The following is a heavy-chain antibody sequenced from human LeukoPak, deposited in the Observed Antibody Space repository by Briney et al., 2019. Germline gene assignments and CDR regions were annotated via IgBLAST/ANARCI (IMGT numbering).Heavy chain of an antibody. CDR3: ARDEILRYYDYVWGSYRYNVYYY. CDR1: GGSIRSSGNY. D-gene: IGHD3-16*02. V-gene: IGHV4-39*02. J-gene: IGHJ4*02. Sequence: PSETLSLTCSVFGGSIRSSGNYWGWIRQPPGKGLEWIGSIYYNGNTFHNPSLKSRVTVSVDTSKNQLSLKLSSVTASDTAVYYCARDEILRYYDYVWGSYRYNVYYYWGQGTLVTVSS. CDR2: IYYNGNT.